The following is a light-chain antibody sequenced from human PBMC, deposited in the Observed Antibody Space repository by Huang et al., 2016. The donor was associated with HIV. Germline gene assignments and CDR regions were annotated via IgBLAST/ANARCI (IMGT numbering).Light chain of an antibody. CDR1: QSLLYSEGKTY. V-gene: IGKV2-29*03. CDR2: EAS. CDR3: MQGSRLPFT. Sequence: DIVMTQTPLSLSVTPGQPASISCKSSQSLLYSEGKTYLYWYLQRPGQSPQLLIYEASKLLFGRPDRFSGSGSGTNFTLKISRVEPADIGTYYCMQGSRLPFTFGPGTKVDLK. J-gene: IGKJ3*01.